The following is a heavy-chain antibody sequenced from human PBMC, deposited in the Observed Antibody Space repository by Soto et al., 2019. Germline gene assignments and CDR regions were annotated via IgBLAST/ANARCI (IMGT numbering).Heavy chain of an antibody. V-gene: IGHV3-23*01. CDR2: ISGSGHST. CDR1: GFTFTNYA. Sequence: EVQLLDSGGGLIQPGGSLRLSCAASGFTFTNYAMSWVRQAPGKGLECVSGISGSGHSTYYADSVRGRFTISRDQSKNTIYLQMSSLRAQDTATYYCAKAVCLGDDCYVLNCLEPWGQGTQVTVSS. J-gene: IGHJ5*02. CDR3: AKAVCLGDDCYVLNCLEP. D-gene: IGHD2-21*02.